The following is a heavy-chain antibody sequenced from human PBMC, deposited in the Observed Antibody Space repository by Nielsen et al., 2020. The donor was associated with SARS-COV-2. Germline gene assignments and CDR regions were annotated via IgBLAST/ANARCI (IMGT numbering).Heavy chain of an antibody. V-gene: IGHV3-48*03. CDR1: GFSFSNYG. Sequence: GGSLRLSCAVSGFSFSNYGMNWVRQAPGRGLECISYISNSGNTIYYADSVKGRFTISRDNAKNSLYLQMNSLRAEDTAVYYCARDWGHLEGWCWFDPWGQGTLVTVSS. D-gene: IGHD2-8*02. CDR3: ARDWGHLEGWCWFDP. J-gene: IGHJ5*02. CDR2: ISNSGNTI.